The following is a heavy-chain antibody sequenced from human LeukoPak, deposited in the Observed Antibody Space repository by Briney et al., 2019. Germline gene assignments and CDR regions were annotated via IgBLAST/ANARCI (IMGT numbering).Heavy chain of an antibody. Sequence: GGSLRLSCAASGFTFSSYGMHWVRQAPGKGLEWVAFIRYDGSNKYYADSVKGRFTISRDNSKNTLYLQMNSLRAEDTAVYCCAKGGDLRFLEWLLPDYWGQGTLVTVSS. CDR3: AKGGDLRFLEWLLPDY. CDR1: GFTFSSYG. J-gene: IGHJ4*02. V-gene: IGHV3-30*02. CDR2: IRYDGSNK. D-gene: IGHD3-3*01.